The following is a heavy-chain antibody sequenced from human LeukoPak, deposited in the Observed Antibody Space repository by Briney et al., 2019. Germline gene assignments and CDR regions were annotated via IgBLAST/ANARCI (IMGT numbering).Heavy chain of an antibody. J-gene: IGHJ5*02. Sequence: SETLSLTCTVSGGSISRYYWSWIRQPPGKGLEGIGYIYYSGSTNYNPSLKSRVTISVDTSKNQLSLNLSSATAADTAVYYCARRYCSSTSCYAGGGWFDPWGQGTLVTVSS. V-gene: IGHV4-59*08. D-gene: IGHD2-2*01. CDR3: ARRYCSSTSCYAGGGWFDP. CDR2: IYYSGST. CDR1: GGSISRYY.